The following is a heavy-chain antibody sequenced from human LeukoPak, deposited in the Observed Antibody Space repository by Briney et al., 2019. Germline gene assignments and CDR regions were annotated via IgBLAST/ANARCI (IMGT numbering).Heavy chain of an antibody. Sequence: ASVKVSCKTSGYTFSSYGLTWMRQAPGQGPEWLGWSSPYNDNTNYAQKFQGRVTMTTDTSTNTAYMELRSLRSDDTAVYYCARDTDHYFDYWGQGTLVTVSS. CDR3: ARDTDHYFDY. CDR2: SSPYNDNT. D-gene: IGHD2-8*02. V-gene: IGHV1-18*01. CDR1: GYTFSSYG. J-gene: IGHJ4*02.